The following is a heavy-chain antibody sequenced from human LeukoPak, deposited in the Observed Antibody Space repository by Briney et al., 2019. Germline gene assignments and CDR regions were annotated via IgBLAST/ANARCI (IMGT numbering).Heavy chain of an antibody. CDR3: AKDGSAVGDY. Sequence: GGSLRLSCAASGFTFSGYSMNWVRQAPGKGLEWVSSIGSSSTYMYYADSVKGRFTISRDSSKNTLYLQMNSLRAEDTAVYYCAKDGSAVGDYWGQGTLVTVSS. D-gene: IGHD1-26*01. J-gene: IGHJ4*02. CDR2: IGSSSTYM. V-gene: IGHV3-21*01. CDR1: GFTFSGYS.